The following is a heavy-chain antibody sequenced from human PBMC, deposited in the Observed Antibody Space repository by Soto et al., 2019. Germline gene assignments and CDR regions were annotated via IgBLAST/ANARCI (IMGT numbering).Heavy chain of an antibody. Sequence: ASVKVSCKASGYTFISYAMYWVRQAPGQRLEWMGWINAGNGNTKYSQKFQGRVIITRDTSTSTAYMELNSLRSEDTAVYYCAKSPNLGAATPSYYGMDVWGLGTTVPVSS. CDR2: INAGNGNT. J-gene: IGHJ6*02. V-gene: IGHV1-3*01. CDR1: GYTFISYA. CDR3: AKSPNLGAATPSYYGMDV. D-gene: IGHD2-15*01.